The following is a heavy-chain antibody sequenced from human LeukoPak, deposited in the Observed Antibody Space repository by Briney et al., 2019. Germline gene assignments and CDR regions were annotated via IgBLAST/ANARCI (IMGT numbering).Heavy chain of an antibody. J-gene: IGHJ4*02. V-gene: IGHV1-2*02. Sequence: ASVKVSCKASGYTFTEYYMHWVRQAPGQGLEWMGWINGNSGTTFYAQKFQDRITVTRDTSISTMYMELNRLTSDDTAVYYCARDFDWGPDYWGQGTLVAVSS. CDR1: GYTFTEYY. D-gene: IGHD3-9*01. CDR2: INGNSGTT. CDR3: ARDFDWGPDY.